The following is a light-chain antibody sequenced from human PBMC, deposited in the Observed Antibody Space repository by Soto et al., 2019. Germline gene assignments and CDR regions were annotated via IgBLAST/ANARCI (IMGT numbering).Light chain of an antibody. CDR2: EVS. CDR3: CSYAGSSTLYV. Sequence: ALTPPASVSGSPGQSITISCTGTSSDVGSYNLVSWYQQHPGKAPKLMIYEVSKRPSGVSNRFSGSKSGNTASLTISGLQAEDEADYYCCSYAGSSTLYVFGTGTKVTVL. V-gene: IGLV2-23*02. CDR1: SSDVGSYNL. J-gene: IGLJ1*01.